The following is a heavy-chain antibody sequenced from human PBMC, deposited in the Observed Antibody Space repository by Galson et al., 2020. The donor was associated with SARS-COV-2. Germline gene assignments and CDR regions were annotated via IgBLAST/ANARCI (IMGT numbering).Heavy chain of an antibody. CDR3: ARRGGSGRSHDY. Sequence: ASETLSLTCTVSGGSVSSSSYYWGWIRQPPGKGLEWIGRICYSGSTYSNPSLKSRVTISVDTSKNQFSLKLSSVTAADTAVYYCARRGGSGRSHDYWGQGTLVTVSS. CDR2: ICYSGST. CDR1: GGSVSSSSYY. J-gene: IGHJ4*02. D-gene: IGHD3-10*01. V-gene: IGHV4-39*01.